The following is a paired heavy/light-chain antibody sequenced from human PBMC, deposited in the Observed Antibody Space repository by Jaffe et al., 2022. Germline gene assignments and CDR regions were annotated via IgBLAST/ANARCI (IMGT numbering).Light chain of an antibody. CDR2: ENN. V-gene: IGLV1-51*02. CDR3: GAWDTGLWV. Sequence: QSVLTQPPSVSAAPGQKVTISCSGSSSNIGSNYVSWYQQLPGTAPKLLIYENNQRPSGIPDRFSGSKSGTSATLGITGLQTGDEADYYCGAWDTGLWVFGGGTKLTVL. J-gene: IGLJ3*02. CDR1: SSNIGSNY.
Heavy chain of an antibody. V-gene: IGHV3-23*01. CDR3: VKGGSSWYNWYCFDY. Sequence: EVQLLESGGGLLQPGGSLRLSCAASGFTFSNYDMSWVRQAPGKGLEWVSTISGSGGKTYYADSVKGRFTISRDTSKNTLFLQMNSLRAEDTALYYCVKGGSSWYNWYCFDYWGQGTLVTVSS. D-gene: IGHD6-13*01. J-gene: IGHJ4*02. CDR2: ISGSGGKT. CDR1: GFTFSNYD.